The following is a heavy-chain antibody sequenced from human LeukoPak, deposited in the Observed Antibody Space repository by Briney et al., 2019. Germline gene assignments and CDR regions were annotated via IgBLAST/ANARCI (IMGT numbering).Heavy chain of an antibody. J-gene: IGHJ5*02. D-gene: IGHD3-3*01. CDR1: GFTFSSYS. V-gene: IGHV3-21*01. CDR3: ARAGRDDFWSGYYTFPANWFDP. CDR2: ISSSSSYI. Sequence: TGGSLRLSCAASGFTFSSYSMNWVRQAPGKGLEWVSSISSSSSYIYYADSVKGRFTISRDNAKNSLYLQMNSLRAEDTAVYYCARAGRDDFWSGYYTFPANWFDPWGQGTLVTVSS.